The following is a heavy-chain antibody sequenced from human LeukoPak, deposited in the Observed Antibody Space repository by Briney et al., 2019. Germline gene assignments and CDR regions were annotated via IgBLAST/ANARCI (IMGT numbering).Heavy chain of an antibody. CDR1: GGSISSSTYY. CDR3: ATRYSSSSIHPVRFDY. CDR2: IYYSGNT. J-gene: IGHJ4*02. V-gene: IGHV4-39*07. D-gene: IGHD6-6*01. Sequence: SETLSLTCTVSGGSISSSTYYWGWIRQPPGKELEWIGSIYYSGNTYYNPSLKSRVTISVDTSKNQLSLKLSSVTAADTAVYYCATRYSSSSIHPVRFDYWGQGTLVTVSS.